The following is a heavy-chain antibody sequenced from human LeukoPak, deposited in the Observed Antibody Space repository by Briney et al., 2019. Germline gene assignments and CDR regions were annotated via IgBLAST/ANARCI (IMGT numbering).Heavy chain of an antibody. V-gene: IGHV3-15*05. D-gene: IGHD1-26*01. J-gene: IGHJ4*02. CDR3: TTVIMGAPKDDY. CDR1: GFTFSNAW. CDR2: FRSKTDGGTI. Sequence: GGSLRLSCAASGFTFSNAWMSWVRQAPGKGLEWVGRFRSKTDGGTIDYAAPVKGRFTISRDDSRNTLYLQMNSLKTEDTAVYYCTTVIMGAPKDDYWGQGTPVTVSS.